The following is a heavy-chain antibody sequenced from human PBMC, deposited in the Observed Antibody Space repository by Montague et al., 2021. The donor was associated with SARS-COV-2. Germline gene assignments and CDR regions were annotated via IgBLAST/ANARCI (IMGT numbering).Heavy chain of an antibody. D-gene: IGHD3-22*01. J-gene: IGHJ3*02. V-gene: IGHV4-39*01. CDR3: ASPTYYYDSSGSDAFDI. CDR1: GGSISSSNYY. Sequence: SETLSLTCTVSGGSISSSNYYWGWIRQPPGKGLEWIGSIYYSGSTYYNPSLKSRVTISVDTSKNQFSLKLSSETAADTAVYYCASPTYYYDSSGSDAFDIWGQGTMVTVSS. CDR2: IYYSGST.